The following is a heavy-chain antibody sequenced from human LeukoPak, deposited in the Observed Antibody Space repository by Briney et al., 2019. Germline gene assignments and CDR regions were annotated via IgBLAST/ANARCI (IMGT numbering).Heavy chain of an antibody. CDR3: ARSLWFDP. V-gene: IGHV4-34*01. CDR1: GGSFSGYY. CDR2: INHSGST. Sequence: PSETLSLTCAVYGGSFSGYYWSWVRQPPGKGLEWIGEINHSGSTNYNPSLKSRVTISVDTSKNQFSLKLSSVTAADTAVYYCARSLWFDPWGQGTLVTVSS. J-gene: IGHJ5*02.